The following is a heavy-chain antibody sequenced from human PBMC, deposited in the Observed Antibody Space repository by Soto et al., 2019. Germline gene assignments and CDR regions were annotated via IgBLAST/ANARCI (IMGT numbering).Heavy chain of an antibody. Sequence: SETLSLTCTVSGGSISSGGYYWSWIRQHPGKGLEWIGYIYYSGSTYYNPSLKSRVTISVDTSKNQFSLKLSSVTAADTAVYYCARSPQGSSWYLSELDYWGQGTLVTVS. D-gene: IGHD6-13*01. CDR1: GGSISSGGYY. CDR3: ARSPQGSSWYLSELDY. J-gene: IGHJ4*02. V-gene: IGHV4-31*03. CDR2: IYYSGST.